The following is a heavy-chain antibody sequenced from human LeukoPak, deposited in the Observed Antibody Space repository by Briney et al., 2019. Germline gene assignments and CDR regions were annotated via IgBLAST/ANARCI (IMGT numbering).Heavy chain of an antibody. Sequence: GGSLRLSCAASGFTFSSYSMNWVRQAPGKGLEWVSSISSSSSYIYYADSVKGRFTISRDNAKNSLYLQMNSLRAADTAVYYCARETYYDILTGYYLDAFDIWGQGTMVTVSS. CDR2: ISSSSSYI. CDR3: ARETYYDILTGYYLDAFDI. D-gene: IGHD3-9*01. CDR1: GFTFSSYS. V-gene: IGHV3-21*04. J-gene: IGHJ3*02.